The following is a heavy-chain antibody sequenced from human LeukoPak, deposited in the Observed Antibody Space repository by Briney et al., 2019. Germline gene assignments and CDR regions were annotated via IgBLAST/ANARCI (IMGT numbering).Heavy chain of an antibody. CDR2: ISSSSSYI. D-gene: IGHD2-21*02. CDR3: ARVLGVVTANPFDY. Sequence: PGGSLRLSCAASGFTFSSYSMNWVRQAPGKGLEWVSSISSSSSYIYYADPVKGRFTISRDNAKNSLYLQMNSLRAEDTAVYYCARVLGVVTANPFDYWGQGTLVTVSS. J-gene: IGHJ4*02. V-gene: IGHV3-21*01. CDR1: GFTFSSYS.